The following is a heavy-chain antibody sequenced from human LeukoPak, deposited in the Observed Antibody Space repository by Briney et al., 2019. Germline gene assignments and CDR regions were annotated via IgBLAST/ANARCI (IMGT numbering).Heavy chain of an antibody. V-gene: IGHV5-51*01. CDR1: GYSFTSYW. CDR2: IYPGDSDT. J-gene: IGHJ2*01. D-gene: IGHD3-22*01. CDR3: AREVYYYDSSGYYGEQGSYFDL. Sequence: HGESLKISCKGSGYSFTSYWIGWVRQMPGKGLEWMGIIYPGDSDTRYSPSFQGQVTISADKSISTAYLQWSSLRAEDTAVYYCAREVYYYDSSGYYGEQGSYFDLWGRGTLVTVSS.